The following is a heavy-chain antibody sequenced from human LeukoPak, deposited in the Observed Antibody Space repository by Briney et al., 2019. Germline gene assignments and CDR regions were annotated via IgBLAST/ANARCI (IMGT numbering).Heavy chain of an antibody. CDR2: IYYSGST. CDR1: GGSISSSSYY. Sequence: KTSETLSLTCTVSGGSISSSSYYWGWIRQPPGKGLEWIGSIYYSGSTYYNLSLKSRVTISVDTSKNQFSLKLSSVTAADTAVYYCARGKKQQLVHRYFDYWGQGTLVTVSS. V-gene: IGHV4-39*07. J-gene: IGHJ4*02. D-gene: IGHD6-13*01. CDR3: ARGKKQQLVHRYFDY.